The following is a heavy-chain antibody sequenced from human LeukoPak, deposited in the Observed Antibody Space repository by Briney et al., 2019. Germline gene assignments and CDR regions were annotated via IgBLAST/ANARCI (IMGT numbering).Heavy chain of an antibody. CDR1: GFAFSGSA. V-gene: IGHV3-73*01. D-gene: IGHD3-16*01. Sequence: GGSLRLSCAASGFAFSGSAMHWVRQTPGKGLEWIGRIRNKFYNYATAYSASVKGRFTISRDDSKNTAYLQMNSLENEDTALYYCTSLKVDEGEFMPWFDPWGQGTLVTVSS. CDR3: TSLKVDEGEFMPWFDP. J-gene: IGHJ5*02. CDR2: IRNKFYNYAT.